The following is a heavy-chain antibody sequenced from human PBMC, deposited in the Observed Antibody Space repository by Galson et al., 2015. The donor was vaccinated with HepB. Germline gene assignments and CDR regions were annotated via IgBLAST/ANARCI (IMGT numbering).Heavy chain of an antibody. V-gene: IGHV3-11*01. J-gene: IGHJ3*02. CDR1: GFTFSDYH. Sequence: SLRLSCAASGFTFSDYHMSWIRQAPGKGLEWVSYISSSVSTIYYADYVKGRFTISRDNAKNSLYLQMNSLRAEDTAVYYCASDYDFWSGYYRGGAFDIWGQGTMVTVSS. CDR2: ISSSVSTI. D-gene: IGHD3-3*01. CDR3: ASDYDFWSGYYRGGAFDI.